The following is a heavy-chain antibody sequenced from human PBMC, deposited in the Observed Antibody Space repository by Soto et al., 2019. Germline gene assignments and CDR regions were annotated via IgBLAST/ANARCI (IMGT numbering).Heavy chain of an antibody. D-gene: IGHD3-22*01. V-gene: IGHV3-23*01. CDR3: AKNGYPLYYYDSSGYYDY. Sequence: PGGSLRLSCAASGFSFSSLAMSWVRQAPGKGLEWVSSISGRGVDTLYADSVKGRFTISRDNSRNTLYLQMNSLRAEDTAVYYCAKNGYPLYYYDSSGYYDYWGQGTLVTVSS. CDR1: GFSFSSLA. J-gene: IGHJ4*02. CDR2: ISGRGVDT.